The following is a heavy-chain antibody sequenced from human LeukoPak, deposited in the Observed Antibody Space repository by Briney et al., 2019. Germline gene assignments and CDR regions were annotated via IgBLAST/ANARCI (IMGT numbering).Heavy chain of an antibody. CDR2: INAGNGNT. V-gene: IGHV1-3*01. CDR1: GYTFTSYG. D-gene: IGHD5-18*01. J-gene: IGHJ4*02. Sequence: ASVKVSYKTSGYTFTSYGIHWVRQAPGQRLEWMGWINAGNGNTKYSQKFQGRVTIARDKSASTVYMELSSLRSEDTAVYYCAGIQGFSYWGQGTLVTVSS. CDR3: AGIQGFSY.